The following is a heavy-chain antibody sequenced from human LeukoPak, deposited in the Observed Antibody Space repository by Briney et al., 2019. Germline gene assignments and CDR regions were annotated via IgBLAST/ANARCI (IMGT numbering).Heavy chain of an antibody. CDR2: IYHSGST. V-gene: IGHV4-4*02. CDR3: ARVIIDYDFWSGYSNRYYYYMDV. Sequence: SGTLSLTCAVSGGSISSSNWWSWVRQPPGKGLEWIGEIYHSGSTNYNPSLKSRVTISVDKSKNQFSLKLSSVTAADTAVYYCARVIIDYDFWSGYSNRYYYYMDVWGKGTTVTVSS. D-gene: IGHD3-3*01. J-gene: IGHJ6*03. CDR1: GGSISSSNW.